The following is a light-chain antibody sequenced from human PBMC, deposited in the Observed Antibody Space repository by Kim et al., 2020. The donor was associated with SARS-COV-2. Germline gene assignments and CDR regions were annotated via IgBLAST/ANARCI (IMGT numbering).Light chain of an antibody. CDR3: LHYGSYSTMYT. J-gene: IGKJ2*01. CDR1: QSISTW. V-gene: IGKV1-5*03. Sequence: SVGDRVTIPCRASQSISTWLAWYQQKPGKAPKLLIYKAFSLESGVPSRFSGSGSGTEFTLTISSLQPDDFATYYCLHYGSYSTMYTFGQGTKLEI. CDR2: KAF.